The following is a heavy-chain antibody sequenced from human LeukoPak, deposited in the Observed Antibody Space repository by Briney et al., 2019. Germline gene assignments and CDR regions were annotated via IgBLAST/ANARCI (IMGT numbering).Heavy chain of an antibody. CDR1: GGSISSYY. CDR3: ARSYVDIVASDI. V-gene: IGHV4-59*08. Sequence: SETLSLTCTVSGGSISSYYWSWIRQPPGKGLEWIGYIYYSGSTNYNPSLKSRVTISVDTSKNQFSLKLSSVTAADTAVYYCARSYVDIVASDIWGQGTMVTVSS. J-gene: IGHJ3*02. CDR2: IYYSGST. D-gene: IGHD5-12*01.